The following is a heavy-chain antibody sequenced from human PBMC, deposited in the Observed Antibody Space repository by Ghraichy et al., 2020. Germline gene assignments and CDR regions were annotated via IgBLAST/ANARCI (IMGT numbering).Heavy chain of an antibody. V-gene: IGHV4-59*01. J-gene: IGHJ4*02. D-gene: IGHD3-22*01. CDR2: IYYSGST. CDR3: ARVRDSSGFDFDY. CDR1: GGSISSYY. Sequence: TLSLTCTVSGGSISSYYWSWIRQPPGKGLEWIGYIYYSGSTNYNPSLKSRVTISVDTSKNQFSLKLSSVTAADTAVYYCARVRDSSGFDFDYWGQGTLVTVSS.